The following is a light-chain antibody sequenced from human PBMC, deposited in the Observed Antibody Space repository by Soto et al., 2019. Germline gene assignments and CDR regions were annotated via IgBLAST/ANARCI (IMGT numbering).Light chain of an antibody. Sequence: QSVLTQPASVSGSPGQSIAISCTGTSSDVGGYSYVSWYQQQPGKAPKLVISDVSNRPSGVSDRFSGSKAGNTASLTIPGLKTEDEADYYCASYTTSSTYVFGTGPKVTVL. CDR2: DVS. J-gene: IGLJ1*01. V-gene: IGLV2-14*01. CDR1: SSDVGGYSY. CDR3: ASYTTSSTYV.